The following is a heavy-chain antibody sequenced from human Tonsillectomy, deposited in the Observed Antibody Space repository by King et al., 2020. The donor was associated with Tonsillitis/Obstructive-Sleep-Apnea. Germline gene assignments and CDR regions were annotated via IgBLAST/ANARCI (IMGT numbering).Heavy chain of an antibody. CDR1: GFTFRTYG. D-gene: IGHD2-15*01. J-gene: IGHJ4*02. CDR3: ARDMDPWIVVVLAATHLHFDY. V-gene: IGHV3-30*03. Sequence: GQRVESGGGVVQPGRSPRLSCAASGFTFRTYGIQWGRQAPGKGVGGGAGISYDGNNKYYADTGNGRFTISRDKSKNTLGLQMNSLRVEDTAVYYCARDMDPWIVVVLAATHLHFDYRGQGTLVTVSS. CDR2: ISYDGNNK.